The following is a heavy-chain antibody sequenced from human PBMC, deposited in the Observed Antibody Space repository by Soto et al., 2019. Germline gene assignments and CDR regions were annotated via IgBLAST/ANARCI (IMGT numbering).Heavy chain of an antibody. J-gene: IGHJ4*02. CDR2: VHYYGGT. V-gene: IGHV4-4*02. CDR3: TKNSAYALDY. D-gene: IGHD4-17*01. CDR1: RGSVSKDNW. Sequence: SETLSLTCGVSRGSVSKDNWWSWVRQSPGKGLEWIVEVHYYGGTNYNPSLESRATISVDTSRNEFSLRLTSVTAADTATYYCTKNSAYALDYWGQGILVTVSS.